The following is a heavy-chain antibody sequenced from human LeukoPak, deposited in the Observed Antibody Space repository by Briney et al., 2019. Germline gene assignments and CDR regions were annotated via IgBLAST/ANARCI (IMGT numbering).Heavy chain of an antibody. D-gene: IGHD3-22*01. CDR1: GGSISSYY. V-gene: IGHV4-59*01. CDR2: IYYSGST. CDR3: TRGSIAYYYMDV. Sequence: NPSETLSLTCTVSGGSISSYYWSWIRQPPGKGLEWIGNIYYSGSTNYNPSLKSRVTISVDTSKNQFSLKLSSVTAADTAVHYCTRGSIAYYYMDVWGKGTTVTISS. J-gene: IGHJ6*03.